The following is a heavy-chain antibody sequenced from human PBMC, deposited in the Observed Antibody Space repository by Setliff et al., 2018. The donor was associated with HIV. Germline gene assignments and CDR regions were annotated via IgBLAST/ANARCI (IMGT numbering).Heavy chain of an antibody. D-gene: IGHD6-13*01. CDR3: ARGGSGWSTFDY. CDR1: GYTLTTYA. J-gene: IGHJ4*02. CDR2: FNTETGNP. V-gene: IGHV7-4-1*02. Sequence: GASVKVSCKASGYTLTTYAISWVRQAPGQGREWMGWFNTETGNPMYAQGFRGRFVFSLDTSVRTAFLQINRLKAEDTAKYYCARGGSGWSTFDYWGQGALVTVSS.